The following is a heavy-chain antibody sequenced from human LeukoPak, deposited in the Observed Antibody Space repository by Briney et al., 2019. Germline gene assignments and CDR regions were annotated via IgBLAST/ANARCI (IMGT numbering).Heavy chain of an antibody. CDR3: AKRGIVIRGILVIGYHQEAYHYDY. D-gene: IGHD3-10*01. J-gene: IGHJ4*02. V-gene: IGHV3-23*01. CDR2: ISERGGST. Sequence: GGSLRLSCAASGFTFSSYAMSWVRQAPGKGLEWVSYISERGGSTSYADSVKGRFTISRDTSLNTLYLQMTSLRAEDTAVYFCAKRGIVIRGILVIGYHQEAYHYDYWGQGVLVTVSS. CDR1: GFTFSSYA.